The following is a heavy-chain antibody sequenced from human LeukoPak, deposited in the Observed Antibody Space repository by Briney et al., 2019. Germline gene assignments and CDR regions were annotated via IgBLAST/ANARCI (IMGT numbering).Heavy chain of an antibody. CDR3: VKDYGPKQLVFFDS. D-gene: IGHD6-13*01. CDR2: ITGRGDST. J-gene: IGHJ4*02. Sequence: GASLRLSCAASGSTFTSYAMSWVRQAPGKGLEWVSTITGRGDSTFYADSVKGRFTISRENSNNTLYVQMNSLRAEDTAVYYCVKDYGPKQLVFFDSWGQGNLVTVSP. V-gene: IGHV3-23*01. CDR1: GSTFTSYA.